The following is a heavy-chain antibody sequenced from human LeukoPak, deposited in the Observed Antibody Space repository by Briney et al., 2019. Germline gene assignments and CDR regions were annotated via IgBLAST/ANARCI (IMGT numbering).Heavy chain of an antibody. CDR2: ISGSGTNI. CDR1: GFTFSNSA. J-gene: IGHJ3*02. Sequence: PGGSLRLSCAASGFTFSNSAMNWVRRAPGKGLEWVSIISGSGTNIYYADSVKGRFTISRDNAKNSLYLQMNSLRAEDTAVYYCARGDYYDSSFDIWGQGTMVTVSS. CDR3: ARGDYYDSSFDI. D-gene: IGHD3-22*01. V-gene: IGHV3-21*01.